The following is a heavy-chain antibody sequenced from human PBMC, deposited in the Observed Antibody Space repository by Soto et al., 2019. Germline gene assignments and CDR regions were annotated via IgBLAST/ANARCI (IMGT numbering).Heavy chain of an antibody. V-gene: IGHV3-23*01. CDR1: GLTFSNYA. CDR2: ISDGGAST. Sequence: PGGSLRLSCAASGLTFSNYAMSWVRQAPGKGLEWVSGISDGGASTYYADSVKGRFTISRDNYKNTLHLQMNSLRAEDTAVYYCAKALLSRVADCVDHWGQGTLVTVSS. D-gene: IGHD6-19*01. CDR3: AKALLSRVADCVDH. J-gene: IGHJ4*02.